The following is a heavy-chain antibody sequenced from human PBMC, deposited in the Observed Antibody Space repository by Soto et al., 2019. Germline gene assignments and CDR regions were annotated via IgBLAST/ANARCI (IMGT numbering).Heavy chain of an antibody. D-gene: IGHD3-22*01. CDR1: GGSSSSTTYY. J-gene: IGHJ4*02. V-gene: IGHV4-39*01. CDR2: IYSGGNT. Sequence: QLLLQESGPGLVKPSETLSLTCTVSGGSSSSTTYYWGWIRQSPGKGLEWIGNIYSGGNTYYNPSLKSRLTISVDTSKSRLSLPLISVTAAGTAVYYCAGQSYERRGYFYAYWGQGTQVTVSS. CDR3: AGQSYERRGYFYAY.